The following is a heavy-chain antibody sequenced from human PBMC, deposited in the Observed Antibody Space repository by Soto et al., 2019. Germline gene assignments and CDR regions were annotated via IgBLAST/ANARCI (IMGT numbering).Heavy chain of an antibody. Sequence: QVQLVESGGGVVQPGRSLRLSCAASGFTFSSYGMHWVRQAPGKGLEWVAVISYDGSNKYYADSVKGRFTISRDNSKNLLYLKMNSHRAEDTAVYYCAKDHDDSSGYYPYYDYYGMDVWGHVTTVTVSS. D-gene: IGHD3-22*01. CDR1: GFTFSSYG. J-gene: IGHJ6*02. V-gene: IGHV3-30*18. CDR3: AKDHDDSSGYYPYYDYYGMDV. CDR2: ISYDGSNK.